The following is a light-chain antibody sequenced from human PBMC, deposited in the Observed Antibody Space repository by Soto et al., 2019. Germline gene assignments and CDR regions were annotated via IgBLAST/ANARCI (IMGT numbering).Light chain of an antibody. CDR1: QDINNF. CDR3: QQHDDLPFT. Sequence: DIQMTQSPSSLSASVGDRVTITCQASQDINNFLNWYQQKPGKASKLLIYDAFSLETGVPSRFTGSGSGTDFSLTISSLQPEDVATYYCQQHDDLPFTFGPGTTVDVK. J-gene: IGKJ3*01. CDR2: DAF. V-gene: IGKV1-33*01.